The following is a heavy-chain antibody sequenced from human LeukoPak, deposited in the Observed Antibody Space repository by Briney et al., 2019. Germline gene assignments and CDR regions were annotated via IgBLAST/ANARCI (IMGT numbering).Heavy chain of an antibody. J-gene: IGHJ4*02. D-gene: IGHD5-12*01. V-gene: IGHV3-48*04. Sequence: GGSLRLSCAASGFSFSGYSMNWVRQAPGKGLDWVSYISSGSRTIFYADSVKGRFTISRDNAKNSLYLQMNSLRAEDTAVYYCARTPGYDYPYYFDYWGQGTLVTVSS. CDR3: ARTPGYDYPYYFDY. CDR2: ISSGSRTI. CDR1: GFSFSGYS.